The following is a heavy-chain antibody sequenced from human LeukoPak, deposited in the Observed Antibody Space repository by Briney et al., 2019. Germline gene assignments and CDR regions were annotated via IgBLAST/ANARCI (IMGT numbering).Heavy chain of an antibody. V-gene: IGHV3-23*01. CDR2: ISGSGGST. CDR3: AKGERLTYDSSGYFFDY. Sequence: GGSLRLSCAASGFTFSSYAMSWVRQAPGKGLEWVSAISGSGGSTYYADSVKGRFTISRDNSKNTLYLQMNSLSAADTAVYSCAKGERLTYDSSGYFFDYWGQRTPVTASS. D-gene: IGHD3-22*01. J-gene: IGHJ4*02. CDR1: GFTFSSYA.